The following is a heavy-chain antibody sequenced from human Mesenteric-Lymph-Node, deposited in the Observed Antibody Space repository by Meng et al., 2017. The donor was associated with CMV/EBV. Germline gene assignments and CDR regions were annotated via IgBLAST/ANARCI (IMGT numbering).Heavy chain of an antibody. J-gene: IGHJ4*02. Sequence: LSLTCAASGFTFSSYSMNWVRQAPGKGLAWVSYISSSSSIIYYADSVKGRFTISRDNAKNSLYLQMNSLRAEDTAVYYCARDPGDYASFYFDYWGQGTLVTVSS. CDR3: ARDPGDYASFYFDY. D-gene: IGHD4-17*01. CDR2: ISSSSSII. CDR1: GFTFSSYS. V-gene: IGHV3-48*04.